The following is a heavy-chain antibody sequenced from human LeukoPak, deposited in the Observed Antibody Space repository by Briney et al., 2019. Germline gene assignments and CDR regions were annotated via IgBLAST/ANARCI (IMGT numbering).Heavy chain of an antibody. J-gene: IGHJ4*02. D-gene: IGHD3-9*01. CDR2: ISAYNGNT. Sequence: ASVKVSCKASGYTFTSYGISWVRQAPGQGLEWIGWISAYNGNTNYAQKLQGRVTMTTDTSTSTAYMELRSLRSDDTAVYYFFRADDGIRYFDWLEAPDYWGQGTLVTVSS. CDR1: GYTFTSYG. V-gene: IGHV1-18*04. CDR3: FRADDGIRYFDWLEAPDY.